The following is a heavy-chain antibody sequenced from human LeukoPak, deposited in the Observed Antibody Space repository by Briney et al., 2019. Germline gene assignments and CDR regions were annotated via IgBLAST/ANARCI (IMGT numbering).Heavy chain of an antibody. V-gene: IGHV3-9*01. D-gene: IGHD3-9*01. CDR2: ISWNSGSI. CDR3: AKDIGYDILTNFDY. J-gene: IGHJ4*02. Sequence: GGSLRLSCAASGFTFNDYAMHWVRHAPGKGLEWVSGISWNSGSIVYADSVKGRFTISRDNPKNSLYLQMNSLRAEDTALHYCAKDIGYDILTNFDYWGQGTLVTVSS. CDR1: GFTFNDYA.